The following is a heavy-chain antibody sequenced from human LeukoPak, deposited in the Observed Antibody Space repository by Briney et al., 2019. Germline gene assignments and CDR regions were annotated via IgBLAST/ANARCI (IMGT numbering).Heavy chain of an antibody. V-gene: IGHV4-34*01. CDR1: GGSFSGYY. CDR2: INHSGST. CDR3: ARGPTSLITIFGVVSNRHDAFDI. D-gene: IGHD3-3*01. Sequence: SETLSLTCAVYGGSFSGYYWSWIRQPPGKGLEWIGEINHSGSTNYNPSLKSRVTISVDTSKDQFSLKLSSVTAADTAVYYCARGPTSLITIFGVVSNRHDAFDIWGQGTMVTVSS. J-gene: IGHJ3*02.